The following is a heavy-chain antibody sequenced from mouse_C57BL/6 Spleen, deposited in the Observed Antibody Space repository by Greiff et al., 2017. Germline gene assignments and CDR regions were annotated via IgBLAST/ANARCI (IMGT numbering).Heavy chain of an antibody. Sequence: DVKLVESGGGLVKPGGSLKLSCAASGFTFSSYNMSWVRQTPEKRLEWVATIIGGGGNTYYPDSVKGRFTISRDNAKNTLYLQMSSLRSEDTALYYCARQRTTDYYSMDYWGQGTSVTVSS. D-gene: IGHD1-1*01. CDR3: ARQRTTDYYSMDY. CDR2: IIGGGGNT. V-gene: IGHV5-9*01. CDR1: GFTFSSYN. J-gene: IGHJ4*01.